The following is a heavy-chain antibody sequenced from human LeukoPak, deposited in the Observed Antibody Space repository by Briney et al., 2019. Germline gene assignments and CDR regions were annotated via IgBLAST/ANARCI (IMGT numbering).Heavy chain of an antibody. CDR1: GFVFSSYW. D-gene: IGHD2-2*01. CDR2: INEGGSGK. Sequence: PGGSLRLSCAASGFVFSSYWMTWVRQAPGKGLEWVASINEGGSGKYYVDSVKGRFTISRDNSKNTLYLQMNSLRAEDTAVYYCARGTGQLLIGAFDIWGQGTMVTVSS. V-gene: IGHV3-7*01. CDR3: ARGTGQLLIGAFDI. J-gene: IGHJ3*02.